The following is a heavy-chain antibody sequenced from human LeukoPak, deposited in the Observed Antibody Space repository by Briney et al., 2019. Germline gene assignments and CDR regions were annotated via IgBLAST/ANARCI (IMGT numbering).Heavy chain of an antibody. J-gene: IGHJ4*02. D-gene: IGHD3-10*01. Sequence: GGTLRLSCAASGFTFSNNGMNWVRQAPGKGLEWVSGIGPSGDITYYADSVKGRFTISRDNSKNTLYLEVISLTAEDTAVYYCAKDDAWLRFGEWSQGTLVTVSS. CDR1: GFTFSNNG. CDR2: IGPSGDIT. V-gene: IGHV3-23*01. CDR3: AKDDAWLRFGE.